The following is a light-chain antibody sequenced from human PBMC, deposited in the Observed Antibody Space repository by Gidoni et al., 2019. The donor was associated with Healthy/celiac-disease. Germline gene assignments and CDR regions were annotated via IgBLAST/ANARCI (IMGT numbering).Light chain of an antibody. CDR2: DAS. Sequence: DIQMTQSPSSLSASGGDRVTITCQASQDISNYLNWYQQKPGKAPKLLIYDASNLETGVPSRFSGSGSGTDFTFTISSLQPEDIATYYCQQYDNLPFTFXQXTRLEIK. CDR3: QQYDNLPFT. V-gene: IGKV1-33*01. CDR1: QDISNY. J-gene: IGKJ5*01.